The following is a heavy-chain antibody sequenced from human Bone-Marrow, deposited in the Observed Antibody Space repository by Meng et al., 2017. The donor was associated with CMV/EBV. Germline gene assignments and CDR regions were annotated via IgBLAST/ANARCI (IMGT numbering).Heavy chain of an antibody. Sequence: GSLRLSCSVSGGAISNYYWSWIRQPPGKGLEWIGYVYYSGTTNYNPSLKSRVSISVDTSKNLFSLKLSSVTAADTAVYYCARARGAHYFDYWGQGTLVTVSS. V-gene: IGHV4-59*01. CDR2: VYYSGTT. CDR3: ARARGAHYFDY. CDR1: GGAISNYY. D-gene: IGHD3-10*01. J-gene: IGHJ4*02.